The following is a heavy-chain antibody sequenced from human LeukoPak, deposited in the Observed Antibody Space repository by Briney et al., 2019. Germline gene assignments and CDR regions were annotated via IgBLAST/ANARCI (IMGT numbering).Heavy chain of an antibody. D-gene: IGHD3-22*01. V-gene: IGHV4-61*01. CDR2: IYYSGST. CDR3: ARDRVGYYDSSGYYYWFDP. Sequence: SETLSLTCTVSGGSVSSGSYYWSWIRQPPGKGLEWIGYIYYSGSTNYNPSLKSRVTISVDTSKNQFSLKLSSVTAADTAVYYCARDRVGYYDSSGYYYWFDPWGQGTLVTVSS. J-gene: IGHJ5*02. CDR1: GGSVSSGSYY.